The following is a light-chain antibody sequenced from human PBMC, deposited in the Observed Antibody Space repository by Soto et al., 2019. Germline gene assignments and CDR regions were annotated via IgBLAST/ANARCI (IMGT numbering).Light chain of an antibody. V-gene: IGKV1-9*01. Sequence: IQLTQSPSSLSASVGDRVTITCRASQGISSYLAWYQQKPGKAPKLLIYAASTLQSGVPSRFIGSRSGTDLKLTVSSLQHEEFATYYCLQLNSNPFTFGPGTQGDIK. CDR3: LQLNSNPFT. CDR2: AAS. CDR1: QGISSY. J-gene: IGKJ3*01.